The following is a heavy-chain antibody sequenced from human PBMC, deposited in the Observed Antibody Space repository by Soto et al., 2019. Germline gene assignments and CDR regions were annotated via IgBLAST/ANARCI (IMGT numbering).Heavy chain of an antibody. CDR1: GFTFSSYA. V-gene: IGHV3-23*01. J-gene: IGHJ4*02. D-gene: IGHD3-22*01. CDR2: ISGSGGST. Sequence: GWSLRLSCAASGFTFSSYAMSWVRQAPGKGLEWVSAISGSGGSTYYADSVKGRFTISRDNSKNTLYLQMNSLRAEDTAVYYCAKVTLGSYYDSSGYYDVADYWGQGTLVTVSS. CDR3: AKVTLGSYYDSSGYYDVADY.